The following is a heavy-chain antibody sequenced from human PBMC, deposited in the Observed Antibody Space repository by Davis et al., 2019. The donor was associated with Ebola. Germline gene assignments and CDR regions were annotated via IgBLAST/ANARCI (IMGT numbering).Heavy chain of an antibody. D-gene: IGHD3-3*01. J-gene: IGHJ6*04. CDR2: LYRGGPT. Sequence: GESLKISCAASGFTVRNNHISWVRQAPGKGLEWVSVLYRGGPTHYADSVQGRFTISRDDSKNTLSLQMNSLRAEDTAVYYCAKSGLSFGVVKYHYGMDVWGKGTTVTVSS. CDR1: GFTVRNNH. V-gene: IGHV3-66*01. CDR3: AKSGLSFGVVKYHYGMDV.